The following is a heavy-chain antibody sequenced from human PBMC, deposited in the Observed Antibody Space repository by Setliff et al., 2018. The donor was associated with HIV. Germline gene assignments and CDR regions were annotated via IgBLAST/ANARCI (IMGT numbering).Heavy chain of an antibody. J-gene: IGHJ4*01. V-gene: IGHV4-59*02. CDR3: APGEGVTSTYYHD. Sequence: SETLSLTCTVSDDSVSTFYWNWIRQPPGKGLEWIGFIHHTGSTVSNPSLKSRVTILMDLSRNQLSLHLASVTTADTAVYFCAPGEGVTSTYYHDWGQGTQVTVSS. D-gene: IGHD7-27*01. CDR1: DDSVSTFY. CDR2: IHHTGST.